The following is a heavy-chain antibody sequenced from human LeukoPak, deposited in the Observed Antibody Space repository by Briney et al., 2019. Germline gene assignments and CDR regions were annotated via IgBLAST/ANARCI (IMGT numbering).Heavy chain of an antibody. CDR3: ARDPRPYYYDSSGYNFDY. Sequence: ASVKVSCKASGYTFTGYYMHWVRQAPGQGLEWMGWINPNSGGTNYAQKFQGWVTMTRDTSISTAYMELSRLRSDDTAVYYCARDPRPYYYDSSGYNFDYWGQGTLVTVSS. CDR2: INPNSGGT. CDR1: GYTFTGYY. V-gene: IGHV1-2*04. J-gene: IGHJ4*02. D-gene: IGHD3-22*01.